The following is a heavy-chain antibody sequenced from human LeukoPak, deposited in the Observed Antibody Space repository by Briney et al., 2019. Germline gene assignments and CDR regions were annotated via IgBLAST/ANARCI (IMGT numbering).Heavy chain of an antibody. J-gene: IGHJ4*02. CDR1: GYSFSSYW. V-gene: IGHV5-51*01. CDR2: IYPGDSDT. CDR3: ARRHSSSRQFDF. Sequence: GESLKISCKGSGYSFSSYWIGWVRQMPGKGLEWTGIIYPGDSDTRYSPSFQGQVTISADNSITTAYLQWSTLKASDTAIYYCARRHSSSRQFDFWGQGTQVTVSS. D-gene: IGHD6-13*01.